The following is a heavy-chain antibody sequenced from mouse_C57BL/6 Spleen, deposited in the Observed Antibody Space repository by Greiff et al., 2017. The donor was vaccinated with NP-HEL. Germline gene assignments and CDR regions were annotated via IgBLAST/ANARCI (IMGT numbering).Heavy chain of an antibody. J-gene: IGHJ2*01. D-gene: IGHD1-1*01. CDR1: GFTFSDYG. CDR3: AKGRDYDYFDY. V-gene: IGHV5-17*01. Sequence: EVKLVESGGGLVKPGGSLKLSCAASGFTFSDYGMHWVRQAPEKGLEWVAYISSGSSTIYYADTVKGRFTISRDNAKNTLFLQMTSLRSEDTAMYYCAKGRDYDYFDYWGQGTTLTGSS. CDR2: ISSGSSTI.